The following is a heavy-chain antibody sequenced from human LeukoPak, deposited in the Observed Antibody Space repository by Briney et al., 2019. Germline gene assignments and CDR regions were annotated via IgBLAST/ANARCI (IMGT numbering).Heavy chain of an antibody. D-gene: IGHD6-6*01. J-gene: IGHJ4*02. V-gene: IGHV3-21*01. CDR3: ARSWGIAARPLDY. CDR2: ISSSSSYI. CDR1: GFTFSSYS. Sequence: PGGSLRLSCAASGFTFSSYSMNWVRQAPGKGLELVSSISSSSSYIYYADSVKGRFTISRDNAKNSLYLQMNSLRAEDTAVYYCARSWGIAARPLDYWGQGTLVTVSS.